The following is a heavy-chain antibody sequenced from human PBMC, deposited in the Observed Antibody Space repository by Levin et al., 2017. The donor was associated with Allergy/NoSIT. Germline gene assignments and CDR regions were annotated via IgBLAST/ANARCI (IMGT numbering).Heavy chain of an antibody. CDR2: IYTSGST. Sequence: SQTLSLTCTVSGGSISSYYWSWIRQPAGKGLEWIGRIYTSGSTNYNPSLKSRVTMSVDTSKNQFSLKLSSVTAADTAVYYCARLIGYYDSSGYYDYWGQGTLVTVSS. CDR1: GGSISSYY. V-gene: IGHV4-4*07. CDR3: ARLIGYYDSSGYYDY. J-gene: IGHJ4*02. D-gene: IGHD3-22*01.